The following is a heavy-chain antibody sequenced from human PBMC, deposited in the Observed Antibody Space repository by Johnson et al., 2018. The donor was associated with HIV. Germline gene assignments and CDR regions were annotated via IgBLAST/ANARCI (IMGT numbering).Heavy chain of an antibody. V-gene: IGHV3-9*01. J-gene: IGHJ3*02. CDR3: AKGPDGSGWHEMSHYTFDI. CDR2: TSWNGGST. CDR1: GFTFDDYA. Sequence: VQLVESGGGLVQPGRSLRLSCAASGFTFDDYAMHWVRQAPGKGLEWVAGTSWNGGSTGYADSVKGRFTIYRDNYKNTMSLQMNSLRTEDTAVYYCAKGPDGSGWHEMSHYTFDIWGRGTMVTVSS. D-gene: IGHD6-19*01.